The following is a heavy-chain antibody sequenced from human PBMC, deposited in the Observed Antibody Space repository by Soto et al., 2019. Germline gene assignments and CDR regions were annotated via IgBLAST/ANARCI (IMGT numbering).Heavy chain of an antibody. V-gene: IGHV1-69*06. CDR3: ARDNCSSTSCYTYYYYGMDV. CDR2: IISIFGTA. CDR1: GGTFSSYA. Sequence: QVQLVQSGAEVKKPGSSVKVSCKASGGTFSSYAISWVRQAPGQGLDWMGGIISIFGTANYAQKFQGRVPITANKSTSTAYVDLSSLRADDTAVYYCARDNCSSTSCYTYYYYGMDVWVQGTTVTVSS. J-gene: IGHJ6*02. D-gene: IGHD2-2*01.